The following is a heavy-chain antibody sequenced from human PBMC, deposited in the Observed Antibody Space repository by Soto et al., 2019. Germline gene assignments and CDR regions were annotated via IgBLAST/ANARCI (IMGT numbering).Heavy chain of an antibody. D-gene: IGHD6-19*01. CDR2: ISGSGGST. Sequence: EVQLLESGGGLVQPGGSLRLSCAASGFTFSSYAMSWVRQAPGKGLEWVSGISGSGGSTYYADSVKGRFTISRDNPKNTLDLQMNSLSAEDTAVYYCAKDLKQWLVPGFDYWGQGTLVTVSS. CDR1: GFTFSSYA. V-gene: IGHV3-23*01. CDR3: AKDLKQWLVPGFDY. J-gene: IGHJ4*02.